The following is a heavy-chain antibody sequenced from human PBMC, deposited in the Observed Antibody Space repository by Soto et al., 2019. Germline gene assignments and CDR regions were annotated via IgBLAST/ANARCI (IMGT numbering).Heavy chain of an antibody. CDR3: AKGGEGYCSSPSCLYFTDY. CDR1: GFTFSTYA. CDR2: ISGSGDST. V-gene: IGHV3-23*01. Sequence: EVQLLDSGGSLVQPGGSLRLSCAASGFTFSTYAMSWVRQAPGKGLEWVSTISGSGDSTYYSDSVRGRFTISRDNSRNTLYLQMNSLRVEDTAVYYCAKGGEGYCSSPSCLYFTDYWGQGTLVTVSS. J-gene: IGHJ4*02. D-gene: IGHD2-2*01.